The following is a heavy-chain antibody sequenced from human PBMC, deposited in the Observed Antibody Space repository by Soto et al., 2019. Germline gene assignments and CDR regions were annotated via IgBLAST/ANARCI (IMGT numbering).Heavy chain of an antibody. D-gene: IGHD3-22*01. CDR1: GGSVDRGDYY. CDR3: SRGRRLIIHYLTLVFTSPYYFDY. V-gene: IGHV4-30-4*01. Sequence: SETLSLTCTVSGGSVDRGDYYWTWIRQPPGKGLEWIAYVSSYRGATYYNTSLQSRLTISLATPMNQFSLKLSSVTAADTAVYYCSRGRRLIIHYLTLVFTSPYYFDYWGQGTLVTVSS. J-gene: IGHJ4*02. CDR2: VSSYRGAT.